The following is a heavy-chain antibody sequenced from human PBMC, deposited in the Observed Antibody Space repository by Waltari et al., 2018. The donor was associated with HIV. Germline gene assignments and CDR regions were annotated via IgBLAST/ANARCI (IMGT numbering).Heavy chain of an antibody. Sequence: EVQLVESGGGLVQPGRSLRLSCAASGFPFDTFAWPWVRTAPGKGLEWVTGISWHGNNIAYADSVKGRFTISRDNAQNSLYLQMNSLRPEDTALYYCIKDAHYFDNSNRYYYGLDVWGHGTPVTVSS. CDR1: GFPFDTFA. D-gene: IGHD3-22*01. J-gene: IGHJ6*02. CDR3: IKDAHYFDNSNRYYYGLDV. V-gene: IGHV3-9*01. CDR2: ISWHGNNI.